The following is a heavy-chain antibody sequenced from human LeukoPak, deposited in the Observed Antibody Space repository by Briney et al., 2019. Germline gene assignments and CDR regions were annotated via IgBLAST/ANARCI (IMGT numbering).Heavy chain of an antibody. CDR1: GGTFSSYA. D-gene: IGHD6-19*01. J-gene: IGHJ4*02. V-gene: IGHV1-69*06. CDR3: AIAVAGTGHFDY. Sequence: SVKVSCEASGGTFSSYAISWVRQAPGQGLEWMGGIIPIFGTANYAQKFQGRVTITADKFTSTAYMELSSLRSEDTAVYYCAIAVAGTGHFDYWGQGTLVTVSS. CDR2: IIPIFGTA.